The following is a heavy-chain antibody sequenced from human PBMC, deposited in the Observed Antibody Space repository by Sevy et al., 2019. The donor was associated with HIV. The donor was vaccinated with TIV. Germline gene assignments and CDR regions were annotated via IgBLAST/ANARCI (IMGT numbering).Heavy chain of an antibody. CDR2: IKEDDTVK. Sequence: GGSLRLSCVASGFSLESYWMNWVRQAPGKPLEWVANIKEDDTVKYYVESVKGRFTISRDNGRNLVHLLMNNLKVEDTALYYCVRAIQSEGSFWGQGTRVTVSS. J-gene: IGHJ4*02. D-gene: IGHD3-10*01. V-gene: IGHV3-7*04. CDR1: GFSLESYW. CDR3: VRAIQSEGSF.